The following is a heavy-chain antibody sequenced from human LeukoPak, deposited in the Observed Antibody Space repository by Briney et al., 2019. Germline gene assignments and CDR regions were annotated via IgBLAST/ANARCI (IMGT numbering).Heavy chain of an antibody. CDR2: ISSNNYK. J-gene: IGHJ4*02. V-gene: IGHV3-21*01. D-gene: IGHD2-15*01. CDR3: ARERAHGVARHYDY. Sequence: GGSLRLFCAASGFTFSSLTLNWVRQAPGKGLEWVASISSNNYKWYADSVKGRFTISRDNAKNSLYLQMNSLRTDDTAVYYCARERAHGVARHYDYWGQGTLVTVSS. CDR1: GFTFSSLT.